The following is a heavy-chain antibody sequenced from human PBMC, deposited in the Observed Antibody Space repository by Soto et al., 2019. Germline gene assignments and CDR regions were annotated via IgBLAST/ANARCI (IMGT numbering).Heavy chain of an antibody. J-gene: IGHJ5*02. CDR1: GYTFTSYY. CDR3: ARVAVPSSYCSGGSCYSGWFDP. CDR2: INPSGGST. V-gene: IGHV1-46*01. D-gene: IGHD2-15*01. Sequence: ASVKVSCKASGYTFTSYYMHWVRQAPGQGLEWIGIINPSGGSTSYAQKFQGRVTMTRDTSTSTVYMELSSLRSEDTAVYYCARVAVPSSYCSGGSCYSGWFDPWGQGTLVTVSS.